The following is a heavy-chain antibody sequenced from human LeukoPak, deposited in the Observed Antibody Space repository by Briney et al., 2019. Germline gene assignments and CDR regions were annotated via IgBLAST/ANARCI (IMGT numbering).Heavy chain of an antibody. Sequence: SETLSLTCTVSGGSISSGGYYWSWIRQHPGKGLEWIGYIYYSGSTYYNPSLKSRVTISVDTSKNQFSLKLSSVTAADTAVYYCARITFGGVIVPDYWGQGTLVTVSS. D-gene: IGHD3-16*02. CDR2: IYYSGST. J-gene: IGHJ4*02. V-gene: IGHV4-31*03. CDR1: GGSISSGGYY. CDR3: ARITFGGVIVPDY.